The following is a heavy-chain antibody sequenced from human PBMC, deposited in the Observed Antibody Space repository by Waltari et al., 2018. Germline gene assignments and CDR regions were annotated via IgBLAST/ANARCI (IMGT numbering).Heavy chain of an antibody. J-gene: IGHJ4*02. V-gene: IGHV1-8*01. CDR2: MNPNSGNT. Sequence: QVQLVKSGAEVKKPGASVKVSCKASGYTFTSYDINWVRLAAGQGLEWMGWMNPNSGNTGYAQKFQGKVTMTRNTSISTAYMELSSLRSEDTAVYYCASAVALAGFYAFWGQGTLVTVSS. CDR1: GYTFTSYD. CDR3: ASAVALAGFYAF. D-gene: IGHD6-19*01.